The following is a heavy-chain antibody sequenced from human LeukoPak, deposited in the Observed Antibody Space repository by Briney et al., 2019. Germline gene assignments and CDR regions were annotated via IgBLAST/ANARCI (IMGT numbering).Heavy chain of an antibody. V-gene: IGHV4-59*01. J-gene: IGHJ3*02. Sequence: SETLSLTCTVSGGSISTYYLSWIRQSPGKGLEWMGYIYYSGSTNNNPYVKSRVTISVDTSNNQFSLKLTSVTAADTAVYYWARRRGGQFDWLLYVGEAFDIWGQGTMVTVSS. D-gene: IGHD3-9*01. CDR3: ARRRGGQFDWLLYVGEAFDI. CDR2: IYYSGST. CDR1: GGSISTYY.